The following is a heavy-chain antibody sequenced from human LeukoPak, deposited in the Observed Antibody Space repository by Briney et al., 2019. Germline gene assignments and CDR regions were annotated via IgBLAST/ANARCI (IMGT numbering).Heavy chain of an antibody. Sequence: GGSLRLSCAASGFTFSSYPINWVRQAPGKGLEWVGLIKSKTDGGTTDYAAPVKGRFTISRDDSKNTLYLQMDSLKTEDTAVYYCATAPGYYDSAPWDYWGQGTLVTVSS. CDR1: GFTFSSYP. CDR2: IKSKTDGGTT. CDR3: ATAPGYYDSAPWDY. V-gene: IGHV3-15*01. J-gene: IGHJ4*02. D-gene: IGHD3-10*01.